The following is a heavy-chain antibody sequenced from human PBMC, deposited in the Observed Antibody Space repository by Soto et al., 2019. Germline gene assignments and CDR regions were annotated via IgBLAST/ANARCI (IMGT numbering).Heavy chain of an antibody. D-gene: IGHD3-3*01. CDR1: GFTFSSYA. CDR2: ISGSGGST. CDR3: AKVPVSIFGVVIIFDY. Sequence: EVQLLESGGGLVQPGGSLRLSCAASGFTFSSYAMSWVRQAPGKGLKWVSAISGSGGSTYYADSVKGRFTISRDNSKNTLYLQMNGLRAEDTAVYYCAKVPVSIFGVVIIFDYWGQGTLVTVSS. J-gene: IGHJ4*02. V-gene: IGHV3-23*01.